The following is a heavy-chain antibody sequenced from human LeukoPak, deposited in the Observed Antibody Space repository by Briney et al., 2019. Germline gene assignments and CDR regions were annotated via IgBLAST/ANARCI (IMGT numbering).Heavy chain of an antibody. D-gene: IGHD3-10*01. Sequence: GGSLTLSCAASGWTFHSYAMFWLGQAPGKGLEGVATFGAGGTTYYPASVKGRNTNSRDISKNSLDLQMNSLRVDYTALYYCARGARGVPNDYWGQGTLVTVSS. J-gene: IGHJ4*02. V-gene: IGHV3-23*01. CDR3: ARGARGVPNDY. CDR2: FGAGGTT. CDR1: GWTFHSYA.